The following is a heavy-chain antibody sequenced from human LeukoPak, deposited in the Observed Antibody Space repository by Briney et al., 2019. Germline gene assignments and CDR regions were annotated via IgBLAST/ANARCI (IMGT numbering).Heavy chain of an antibody. CDR2: INPSGGST. J-gene: IGHJ4*02. V-gene: IGHV1-46*01. CDR1: GYTFTSYY. D-gene: IGHD3-16*02. CDR3: ATARVRLGELSLPEVRDD. Sequence: ASVKVSCKASGYTFTSYYMHWVRQAPGQGLEWMGIINPSGGSTSYAQKFQGRVTMTRDTSISTAYMELSRLRSGDTAVYYCATARVRLGELSLPEVRDDWGQGTLISVSS.